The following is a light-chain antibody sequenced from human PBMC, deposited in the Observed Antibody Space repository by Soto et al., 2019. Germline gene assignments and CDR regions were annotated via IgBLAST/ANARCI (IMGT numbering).Light chain of an antibody. J-gene: IGKJ2*03. CDR3: QQYGRSPLMYS. CDR2: GAS. Sequence: EIVSTQSPGTLSLSPGERATLSCRASQTITSNFLAWYQQKPGQAPRLLIYGASTRAAGAPDRFSGSGSGTDFTLTITRLEPEDFAVYYCQQYGRSPLMYSFGQGTKLGVK. CDR1: QTITSNF. V-gene: IGKV3-20*01.